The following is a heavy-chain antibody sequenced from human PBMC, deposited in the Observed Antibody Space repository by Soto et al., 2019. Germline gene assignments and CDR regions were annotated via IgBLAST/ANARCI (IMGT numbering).Heavy chain of an antibody. Sequence: SETLSLTCIVSGDSIVGSYWSWMRQSPGKGLEWIGFIYYSGSTEYNPSLKSRVTMSVDTSKNQFSLKLGSVTAADTAVYFCAKYRRTDAEGYTFDYWGQGALVTVSS. CDR1: GDSIVGSY. D-gene: IGHD5-12*01. V-gene: IGHV4-59*12. CDR2: IYYSGST. J-gene: IGHJ4*02. CDR3: AKYRRTDAEGYTFDY.